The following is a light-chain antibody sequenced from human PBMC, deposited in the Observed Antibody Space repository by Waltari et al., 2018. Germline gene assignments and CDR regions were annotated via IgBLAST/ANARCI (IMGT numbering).Light chain of an antibody. CDR3: QQRYNWPRFT. CDR1: QTVSSY. V-gene: IGKV3-11*01. J-gene: IGKJ3*01. Sequence: EIVLTQSPATLSLSPGERATLPCRASQTVSSYLAWYQQKPGQAPRLLIYEASNRATGIPARFIGSGSGTDFTLTISSLEPEDFAVYYCQQRYNWPRFTFGPGTKVEIK. CDR2: EAS.